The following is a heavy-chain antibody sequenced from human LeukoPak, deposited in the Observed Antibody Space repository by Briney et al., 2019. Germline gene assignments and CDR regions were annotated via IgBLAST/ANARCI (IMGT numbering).Heavy chain of an antibody. D-gene: IGHD2/OR15-2a*01. CDR2: IKGD. CDR1: GFTFSDFG. J-gene: IGHJ6*02. V-gene: IGHV3-7*01. CDR3: ARGRFFYGWGIDV. Sequence: HPGGSLRLSCAASGFTFSDFGMNWVRQAPGKGLEWVAFIKGDDVDSLKGRFTISRDNAENSLSLQMNSLTVEDTAVYFCARGRFFYGWGIDVWGQGTTVIVSS.